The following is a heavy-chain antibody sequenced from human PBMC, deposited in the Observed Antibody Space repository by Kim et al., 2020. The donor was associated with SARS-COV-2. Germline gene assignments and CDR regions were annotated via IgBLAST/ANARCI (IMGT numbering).Heavy chain of an antibody. Sequence: SETLSLTCTVSGGSISSYYWSWIRQPPGKGLEWIGYIYYSGSTNYNPSLKSRVTISVDTSKNQFSLKLSSVTAADTAVYYCASREYYDSSGYPNFDYWGQGTLDTVSS. V-gene: IGHV4-59*01. CDR1: GGSISSYY. CDR2: IYYSGST. CDR3: ASREYYDSSGYPNFDY. J-gene: IGHJ4*02. D-gene: IGHD3-22*01.